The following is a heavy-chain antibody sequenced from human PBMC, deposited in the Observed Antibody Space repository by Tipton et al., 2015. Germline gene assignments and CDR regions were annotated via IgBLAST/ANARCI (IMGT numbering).Heavy chain of an antibody. CDR1: GESVRSGRSY. CDR2: IYYSGST. D-gene: IGHD5-18*01. Sequence: TLSLTCAVSGESVRSGRSYWSWIRQPPGKGLEWFGHIYYSGSTNYNPSLKSRVTMSVDTSKNQFSLKLTSVTAADTAVYYCARGVKRDSYGKGGWFDPWGQGNLVTVSS. CDR3: ARGVKRDSYGKGGWFDP. J-gene: IGHJ5*02. V-gene: IGHV4-61*01.